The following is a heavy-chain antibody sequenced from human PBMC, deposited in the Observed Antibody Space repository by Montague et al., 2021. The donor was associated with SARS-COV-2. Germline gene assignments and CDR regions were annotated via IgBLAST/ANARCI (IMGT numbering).Heavy chain of an antibody. Sequence: SETLSLTCTVSGGSISSSSYYWGWLRQPPGKGLEWIGNIFYSGSTYYNPSLKSRVTISVDTSKNQFSLRLSSVTAADTAVYYCARLPYFYDSTHAFDIWGQGTMVTVSS. J-gene: IGHJ3*02. CDR1: GGSISSSSYY. D-gene: IGHD3-22*01. CDR3: ARLPYFYDSTHAFDI. V-gene: IGHV4-39*01. CDR2: IFYSGST.